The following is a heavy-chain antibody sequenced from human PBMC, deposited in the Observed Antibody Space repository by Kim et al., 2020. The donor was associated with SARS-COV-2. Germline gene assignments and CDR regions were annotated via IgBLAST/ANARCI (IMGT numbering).Heavy chain of an antibody. CDR3: ARSGLGLRGSGSYYAPKKNYYDYGMDV. CDR1: GYSFTSYW. J-gene: IGHJ6*02. V-gene: IGHV5-10-1*01. D-gene: IGHD3-10*01. CDR2: IDPSDSYT. Sequence: GESLKISRKGSGYSFTSYWISWVRQMPGKGLEWMGRIDPSDSYTNYSPSFQGHVTISADKSISTAYLQWSSLKASDTAMYYCARSGLGLRGSGSYYAPKKNYYDYGMDVWGQGTTVTVSS.